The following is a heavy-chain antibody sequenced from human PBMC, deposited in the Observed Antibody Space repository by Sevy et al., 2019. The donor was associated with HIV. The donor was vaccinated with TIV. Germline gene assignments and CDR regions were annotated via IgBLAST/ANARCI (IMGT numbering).Heavy chain of an antibody. J-gene: IGHJ4*02. V-gene: IGHV3-21*01. D-gene: IGHD3-22*01. CDR2: ISSSGNYI. CDR3: ARGSLYFDSTGFDY. Sequence: GGSLRLSCAASAFTFSRYNMNWVRQAPGKGLEWVSSISSSGNYIYYADSVKGRFTISRDNAMNSLYLQMNSLRAEDTAVYYCARGSLYFDSTGFDYWGPGTLVTVSS. CDR1: AFTFSRYN.